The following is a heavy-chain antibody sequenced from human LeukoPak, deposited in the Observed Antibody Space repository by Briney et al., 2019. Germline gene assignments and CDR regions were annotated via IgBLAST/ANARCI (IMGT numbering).Heavy chain of an antibody. Sequence: GGSLRLSCAASGFTFSSYAMHWVRQAPGKGLEWVAVISYDGSNKYYADSVKGRFTISRDNSKNTLYLQMNSLRAEDTAVYSCASRSDYWGQGTLVTVSS. J-gene: IGHJ4*02. CDR1: GFTFSSYA. CDR3: ASRSDY. V-gene: IGHV3-30-3*01. CDR2: ISYDGSNK.